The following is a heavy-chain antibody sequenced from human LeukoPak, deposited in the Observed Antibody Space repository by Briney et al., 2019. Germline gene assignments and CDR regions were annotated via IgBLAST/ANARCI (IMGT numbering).Heavy chain of an antibody. CDR1: GFTSSSYW. V-gene: IGHV3-7*01. J-gene: IGHJ4*02. CDR3: ARGRGDY. D-gene: IGHD3-10*01. CDR2: IKQDGSEK. Sequence: GGSLRLSCAASGFTSSSYWMNWVRQAPGKGLECVGSIKQDGSEKYYVDSVEGRFTISRDNAKSSLYLQMNSLRAEDTAVYYCARGRGDYWGQGTLVTVSS.